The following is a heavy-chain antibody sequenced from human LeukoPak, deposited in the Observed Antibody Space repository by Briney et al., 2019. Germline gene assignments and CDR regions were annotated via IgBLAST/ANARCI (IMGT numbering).Heavy chain of an antibody. CDR1: GFTFDDYA. J-gene: IGHJ4*02. CDR3: AKDISPGGFGELFGNYFDY. D-gene: IGHD3-10*01. CDR2: ISWNSGSI. Sequence: GGSLRLSCAASGFTFDDYAMHWVRQAPGKGLEWVSGISWNSGSIGYADSVKGRFTISRDNAKNSLYLQMNSLRAEDMALYYCAKDISPGGFGELFGNYFDYWGQGTLVTVSS. V-gene: IGHV3-9*03.